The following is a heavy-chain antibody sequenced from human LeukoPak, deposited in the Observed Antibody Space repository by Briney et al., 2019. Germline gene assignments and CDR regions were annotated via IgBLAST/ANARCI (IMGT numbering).Heavy chain of an antibody. J-gene: IGHJ4*02. CDR1: GGSISSYY. CDR3: ARARSGWLFDY. Sequence: PSETLSLTCTVSGGSISSYYWSWIRQPPGKGLEWIGYIYYSGSTNYNPSLKSRVTISVDTSKNQFSLKLSSVTAADTAVYYCARARSGWLFDYWGQGTLVTVSS. V-gene: IGHV4-59*12. CDR2: IYYSGST. D-gene: IGHD6-19*01.